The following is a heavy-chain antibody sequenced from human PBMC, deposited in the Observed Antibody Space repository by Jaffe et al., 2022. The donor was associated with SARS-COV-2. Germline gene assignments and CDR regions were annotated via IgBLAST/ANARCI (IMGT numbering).Heavy chain of an antibody. Sequence: EVQLVESGGGLVKPGESLRLSCAASGFTFSKAWMNWVRQAPGKGLEWVGRIKSKTDGETTDYAAPVKGRFTISRDDSKNTLYLQMNSLKTEDTAVYYCTTGGRKLVGFVLVPAAINWGQGTLVTVSS. J-gene: IGHJ4*02. CDR3: TTGGRKLVGFVLVPAAIN. V-gene: IGHV3-15*01. CDR2: IKSKTDGETT. D-gene: IGHD2-2*01. CDR1: GFTFSKAW.